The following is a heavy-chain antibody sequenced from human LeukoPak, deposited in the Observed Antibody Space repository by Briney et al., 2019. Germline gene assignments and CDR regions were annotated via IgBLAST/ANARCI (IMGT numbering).Heavy chain of an antibody. CDR3: ARAHDYGDYGFDF. V-gene: IGHV4-59*01. D-gene: IGHD4-17*01. J-gene: IGHJ4*02. Sequence: NSSETLSLTCTVSGGPISSYYWSWIRQPPGKGLEWIGYIYYSGSTNYNPSLKSRVTISVDTSKNQFSLKLSSVTAADTAVYYCARAHDYGDYGFDFWGQGTLVTVSS. CDR1: GGPISSYY. CDR2: IYYSGST.